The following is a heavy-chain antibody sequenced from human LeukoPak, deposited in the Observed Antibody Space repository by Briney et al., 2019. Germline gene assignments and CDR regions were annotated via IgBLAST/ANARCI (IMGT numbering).Heavy chain of an antibody. CDR3: ARGGASGIHWARTYYYYMDV. CDR2: ISAYNGNT. J-gene: IGHJ6*03. Sequence: ASVKVSCEASGYTFTSYVISWVRQAPGQGLEWMGWISAYNGNTNYAQNLQSRVTMTTDTSTSTAYMELRSLRSDDTAVYYCARGGASGIHWARTYYYYMDVWGKGTTATVSS. CDR1: GYTFTSYV. D-gene: IGHD3-10*01. V-gene: IGHV1-18*01.